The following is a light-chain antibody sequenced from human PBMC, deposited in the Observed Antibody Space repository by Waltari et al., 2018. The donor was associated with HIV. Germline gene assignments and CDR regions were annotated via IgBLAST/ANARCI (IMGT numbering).Light chain of an antibody. V-gene: IGLV2-14*03. J-gene: IGLJ2*01. CDR1: SSDVGGYDF. Sequence: QSALTQPASVSGSPGQSITISRTGTSSDVGGYDFVSWYQQHPGKAPKLIIYDVSDRPSGVSNRFSGSKSGNTASLTISGLQTEDGADYFCSSYTSATTVVFGGGTKVTVL. CDR2: DVS. CDR3: SSYTSATTVV.